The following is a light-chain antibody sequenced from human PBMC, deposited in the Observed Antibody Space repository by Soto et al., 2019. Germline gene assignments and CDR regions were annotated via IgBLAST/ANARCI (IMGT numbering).Light chain of an antibody. CDR1: QSITGW. V-gene: IGKV1-5*01. Sequence: DIQMTQSPSTLSASVGDRVTITCRASQSITGWLAWYQQKPGKAPNLLIYDDSRLNSGVPSRFSGSGSGTEFTLTISSLQPDDLATYYCQQYNNSPWTFGQGTKVDI. CDR2: DDS. J-gene: IGKJ1*01. CDR3: QQYNNSPWT.